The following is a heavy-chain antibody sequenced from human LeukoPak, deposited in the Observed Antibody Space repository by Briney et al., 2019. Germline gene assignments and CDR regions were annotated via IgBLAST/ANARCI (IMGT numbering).Heavy chain of an antibody. CDR3: AKQIRIVRLFGEFSFDP. Sequence: GASLQISCAASGFTFDDYGMSWVRQAPGKGLEWVSGINWNGGSTCYADSVKGRFTISRDNAKNSLYLQMNSLRAEDTAVYYCAKQIRIVRLFGEFSFDPWGQGTLVTVSS. CDR2: INWNGGST. V-gene: IGHV3-20*04. CDR1: GFTFDDYG. J-gene: IGHJ5*02. D-gene: IGHD3-10*02.